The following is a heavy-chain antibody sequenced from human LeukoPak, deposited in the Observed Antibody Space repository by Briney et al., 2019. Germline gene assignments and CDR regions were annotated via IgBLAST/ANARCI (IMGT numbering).Heavy chain of an antibody. D-gene: IGHD2-2*01. CDR3: AAGKPAAKSLDY. J-gene: IGHJ4*02. CDR2: IYYSGST. CDR1: GGSISSSSYY. V-gene: IGHV4-39*01. Sequence: SETLSLTCTVSGGSISSSSYYWGWIRQPPGKGLEWIGSIYYSGSTYYNPSLKSRVTISVDTSKNQFSLKLSSVTAADTAVYYCAAGKPAAKSLDYWGQGTLVTVSS.